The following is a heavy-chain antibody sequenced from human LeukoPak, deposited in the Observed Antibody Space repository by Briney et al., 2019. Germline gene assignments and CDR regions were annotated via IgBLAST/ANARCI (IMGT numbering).Heavy chain of an antibody. V-gene: IGHV1-69*06. CDR2: IIPIFGTA. CDR1: GYSFTSHY. CDR3: ARSRDSSSWYAFDY. D-gene: IGHD6-13*01. Sequence: SVKVSCKASGYSFTSHYMHWVRQAPGQGLEWMGGIIPIFGTANYAQKFQGRVTITADKSTSTAYMELSSLRSEDTAVYYCARSRDSSSWYAFDYWGQGTLVTVSS. J-gene: IGHJ4*02.